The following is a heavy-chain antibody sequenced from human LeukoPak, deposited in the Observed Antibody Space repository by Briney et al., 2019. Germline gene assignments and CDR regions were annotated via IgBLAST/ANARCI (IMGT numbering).Heavy chain of an antibody. V-gene: IGHV4-39*01. J-gene: IGHJ5*02. CDR3: ARLLQSGSYATGFDP. CDR2: IYYSGST. Sequence: SETLSLTCTVSGGSISSSSYYWGWIRQPPGKGLEWIGSIYYSGSTYYNPSLKSRVTISVDTSKNQFSLKLSSVTAADTAVYYCARLLQSGSYATGFDPWGQGTLATVSS. CDR1: GGSISSSSYY. D-gene: IGHD1-26*01.